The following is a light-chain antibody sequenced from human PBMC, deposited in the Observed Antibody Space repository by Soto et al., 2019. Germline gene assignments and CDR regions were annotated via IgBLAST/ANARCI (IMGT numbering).Light chain of an antibody. CDR1: SSDVGSYIS. CDR2: EVS. V-gene: IGLV2-18*02. Sequence: QSALTQPPSVSGSPGQSVTISCAGTSSDVGSYISVSWYQQRPGTVPKLMIYEVSYRPSGVPDRFSGSKSGNTASLTISGLQAEDEADYYCSSYTTSYTYVFGTGTKLTVL. CDR3: SSYTTSYTYV. J-gene: IGLJ1*01.